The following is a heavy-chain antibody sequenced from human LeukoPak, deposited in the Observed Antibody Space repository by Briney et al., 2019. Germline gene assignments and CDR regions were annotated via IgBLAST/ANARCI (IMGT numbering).Heavy chain of an antibody. CDR2: IIPIFGTA. Sequence: SVKVSCKASGGTFSSYAISWVRQAPGQGLEWMGGIIPIFGTANYARKFQGRVTITADESTSTAYMELSSLRSEDTAVYYCARGVAGHSAFYDYWGQGTLVTVSS. V-gene: IGHV1-69*01. CDR1: GGTFSSYA. CDR3: ARGVAGHSAFYDY. D-gene: IGHD2-15*01. J-gene: IGHJ4*02.